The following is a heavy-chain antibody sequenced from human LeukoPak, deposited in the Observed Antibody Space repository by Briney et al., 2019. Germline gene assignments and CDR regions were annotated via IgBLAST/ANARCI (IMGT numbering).Heavy chain of an antibody. V-gene: IGHV3-7*01. J-gene: IGHJ4*02. CDR1: AFTFSSSW. Sequence: GGSLRLSCAASAFTFSSSWMSWIRQAPGKGLEWVASIKQDGSDKYHVDSVKGRFTISRDNAKNSLYLQMNSLRAEDTAVYYCARASRVAEYWGQGTLVTVSS. D-gene: IGHD3-3*01. CDR3: ARASRVAEY. CDR2: IKQDGSDK.